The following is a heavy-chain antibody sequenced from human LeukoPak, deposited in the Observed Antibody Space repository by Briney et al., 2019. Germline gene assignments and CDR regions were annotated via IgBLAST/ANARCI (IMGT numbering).Heavy chain of an antibody. D-gene: IGHD2-15*01. J-gene: IGHJ4*02. V-gene: IGHV3-74*01. Sequence: PGGSLRHSRAASGFTFSSYWMHWVRQAPGMGLVWVSGINSDGSSTSYADSVRGRFTISRDNAKNTLYLQMNSLRAEDAAVYYCARAPQGWDYWGEGTGDRL. CDR3: ARAPQGWDY. CDR2: INSDGSST. CDR1: GFTFSSYW.